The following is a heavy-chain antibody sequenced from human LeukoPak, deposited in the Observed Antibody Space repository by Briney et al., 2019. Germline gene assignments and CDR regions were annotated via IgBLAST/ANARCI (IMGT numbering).Heavy chain of an antibody. Sequence: GGSLRLSCAASGFTFSTFAMVWVRQPPGKGLEWVSSIFPSGGEIHYADSVRGRFTISRDNSKSTLSLQMNSLRAEDTAIYYCAKTRRQLALVYYFDYWGQGTLVTVSS. CDR2: IFPSGGEI. CDR1: GFTFSTFA. D-gene: IGHD1-1*01. CDR3: AKTRRQLALVYYFDY. J-gene: IGHJ4*02. V-gene: IGHV3-23*01.